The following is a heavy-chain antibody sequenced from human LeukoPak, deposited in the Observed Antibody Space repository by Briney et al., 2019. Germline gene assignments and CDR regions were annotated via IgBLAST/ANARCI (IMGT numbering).Heavy chain of an antibody. Sequence: ASVKVSCKVSGYTLTELTMHWVRQAPGKGLEWMGGFDPEDGETIYAQKFQGRVTMTEDTSTDTAYMELSSLRSEDTAVYYCATDQFGGNSGDGGAFDIWGQGTMVTVSS. D-gene: IGHD4-23*01. CDR3: ATDQFGGNSGDGGAFDI. CDR2: FDPEDGET. V-gene: IGHV1-24*01. CDR1: GYTLTELT. J-gene: IGHJ3*02.